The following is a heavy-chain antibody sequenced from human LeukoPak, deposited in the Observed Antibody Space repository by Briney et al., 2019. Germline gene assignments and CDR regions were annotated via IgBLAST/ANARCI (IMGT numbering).Heavy chain of an antibody. J-gene: IGHJ3*02. CDR1: GFTFSTFG. V-gene: IGHV3-30*02. CDR3: AKDGDM. CDR2: TWYDGSIK. Sequence: GGSLRLSCAASGFTFSTFGMHWVRQAPGKGLEWVAFTWYDGSIKYYEDSVKGRFSISRDNSESMLYLQMNSLRAEDTAVYYCAKDGDMWGQGTMVTVSS.